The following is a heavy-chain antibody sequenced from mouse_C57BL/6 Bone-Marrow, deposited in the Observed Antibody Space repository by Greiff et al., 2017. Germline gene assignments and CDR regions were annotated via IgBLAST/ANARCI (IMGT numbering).Heavy chain of an antibody. Sequence: VQLQQPGAELVKPGASVKMSCKASGYTFTSYWITWVKQRPGQGLEWIGDIYPGSGSTNYNEKFKSKATLTVDTSSSTAYMQLSSLTSEDSAVYYCARFHYYGSSPHWYFDVWGTGTTVTVSS. CDR2: IYPGSGST. D-gene: IGHD1-1*01. V-gene: IGHV1-55*01. CDR1: GYTFTSYW. J-gene: IGHJ1*03. CDR3: ARFHYYGSSPHWYFDV.